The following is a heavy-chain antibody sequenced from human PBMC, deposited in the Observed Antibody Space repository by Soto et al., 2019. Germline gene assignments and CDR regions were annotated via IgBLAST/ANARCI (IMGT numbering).Heavy chain of an antibody. V-gene: IGHV4-59*01. CDR1: GDSFSSFY. Sequence: SETLSLTCTVSGDSFSSFYWTWMRQPPGKGLEWIGHIYYSGSTNYNPSLKSRVTISIDTSKNQFSLKLTSVTAADTAVYYCARGAPETFDYWGQGTLVTVSS. CDR2: IYYSGST. CDR3: ARGAPETFDY. J-gene: IGHJ4*02.